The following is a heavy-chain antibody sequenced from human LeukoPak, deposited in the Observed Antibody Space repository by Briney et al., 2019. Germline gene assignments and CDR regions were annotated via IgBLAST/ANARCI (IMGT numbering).Heavy chain of an antibody. V-gene: IGHV3-11*01. J-gene: IGHJ4*02. CDR2: ISRSGSTT. Sequence: GGSLRLSCAASGFTFSDYYMSWIRQAPGKGLEWVSYISRSGSTTYYADSAKGRFTISRDNAKNSLYLQMNSLRAEDTAVYYCARAKTGLIYDSSGYYRSPYYFDYWGQGTLVTVSS. CDR3: ARAKTGLIYDSSGYYRSPYYFDY. D-gene: IGHD3-22*01. CDR1: GFTFSDYY.